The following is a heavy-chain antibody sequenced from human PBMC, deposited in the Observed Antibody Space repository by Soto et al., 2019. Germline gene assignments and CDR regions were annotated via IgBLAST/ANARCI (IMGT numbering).Heavy chain of an antibody. CDR1: GYTFTSYD. CDR2: MNPNSGNT. Sequence: ASVKVSCKASGYTFTSYDINWVRQATGQGLEWMGWMNPNSGNTGYAQKFQGRVTMTRNTSISTAYMELSSLRSEDTAVYYCAIGWDCSSTSCYILWGPGTLVTVSS. D-gene: IGHD2-2*02. CDR3: AIGWDCSSTSCYIL. V-gene: IGHV1-8*01. J-gene: IGHJ4*02.